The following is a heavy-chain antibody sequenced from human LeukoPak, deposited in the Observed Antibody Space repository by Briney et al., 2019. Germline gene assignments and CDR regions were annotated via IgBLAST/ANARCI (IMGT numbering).Heavy chain of an antibody. Sequence: GGSLRLSRAASGFTFSSYWMHWVRQAPGKGLVWVSRINSGGSSTSYADSVKGRFTISRDNAKNTLYLQMNSLRAEDTAVYYCAPSEGTLWDDAFDIWGQGTMVTVSS. V-gene: IGHV3-74*01. D-gene: IGHD3-16*01. CDR2: INSGGSST. CDR1: GFTFSSYW. J-gene: IGHJ3*02. CDR3: APSEGTLWDDAFDI.